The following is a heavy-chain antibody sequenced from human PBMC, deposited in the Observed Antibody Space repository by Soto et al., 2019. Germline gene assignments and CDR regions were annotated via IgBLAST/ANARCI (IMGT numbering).Heavy chain of an antibody. Sequence: GGSLRLSCAASGFTFSSYAMSWVRQAPGKGLEWVSGLSGSGGSTYYADSVKGRFTISRDNSKNTLYLQMNSLRAEDTAVYYCANNFSVGVRCPFDYWGQGTLATVSS. J-gene: IGHJ4*02. CDR2: LSGSGGST. D-gene: IGHD1-26*01. CDR1: GFTFSSYA. CDR3: ANNFSVGVRCPFDY. V-gene: IGHV3-23*01.